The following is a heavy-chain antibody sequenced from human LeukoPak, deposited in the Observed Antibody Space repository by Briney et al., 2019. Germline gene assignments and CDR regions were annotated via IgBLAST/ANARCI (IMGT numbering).Heavy chain of an antibody. D-gene: IGHD2-2*01. J-gene: IGHJ4*02. CDR1: GFTFSSYS. CDR2: ISSSSSYI. V-gene: IGHV3-21*01. CDR3: ARDQLGPADFDY. Sequence: GGSPRLSCAASGFTFSSYSMSWVRQAPGKGLEWVSSISSSSSYIYYADSVKGRFTISRDNAKNSLYLQMNSLRAEDTAVYYCARDQLGPADFDYWGQGTLVTVSS.